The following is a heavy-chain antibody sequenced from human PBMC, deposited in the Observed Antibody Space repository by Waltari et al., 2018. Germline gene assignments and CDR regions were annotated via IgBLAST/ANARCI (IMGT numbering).Heavy chain of an antibody. CDR1: GFTFSSYS. CDR2: ISSSSSYR. D-gene: IGHD3-16*02. V-gene: IGHV3-21*01. CDR3: ASAPTYYDYIWGSYRSTYFDY. J-gene: IGHJ4*02. Sequence: EVQLVESGGGLVKPGGSLRLSCAASGFTFSSYSMNWVRQAPGKGLEWVSSISSSSSYRNYADSVKGRFTISRDNAKNSLYLQMNSLRAEDTAVYYCASAPTYYDYIWGSYRSTYFDYWGQGTLVTVSS.